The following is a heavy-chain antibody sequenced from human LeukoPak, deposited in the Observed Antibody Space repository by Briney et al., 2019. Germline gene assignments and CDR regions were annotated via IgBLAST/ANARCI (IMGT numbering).Heavy chain of an antibody. CDR1: GYTFTSYA. Sequence: ASVKVSSKPSGYTFTSYAISGVRHAPRQGLEWMGWISDYNGNTNYAQNLQGRVTMTTDKSTSTAYMELRRLRSDDTAVYYCAILILAGSYYFDYWGQGTLVTVSS. J-gene: IGHJ4*02. V-gene: IGHV1-18*01. CDR2: ISDYNGNT. D-gene: IGHD6-19*01. CDR3: AILILAGSYYFDY.